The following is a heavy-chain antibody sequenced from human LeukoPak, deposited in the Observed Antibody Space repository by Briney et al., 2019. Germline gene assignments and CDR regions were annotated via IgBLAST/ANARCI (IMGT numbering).Heavy chain of an antibody. D-gene: IGHD3-22*01. CDR3: ATYYYDSSGTQN. CDR1: GFTFSSYA. CDR2: ISYDGSNK. V-gene: IGHV3-30*14. Sequence: PGRSLRLSCAASGFTFSSYAMHWVRQAPGKGLEWVAVISYDGSNKFYADSVKGRFTISRDNSKNTLYLQMNSLRAEDTAVYYCATYYYDSSGTQNWGQGTLVTVSS. J-gene: IGHJ4*02.